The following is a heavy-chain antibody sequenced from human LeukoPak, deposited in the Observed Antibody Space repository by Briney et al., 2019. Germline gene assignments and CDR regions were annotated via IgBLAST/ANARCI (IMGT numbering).Heavy chain of an antibody. V-gene: IGHV4-39*01. J-gene: IGHJ5*02. CDR1: GGSISSSSHS. CDR3: AQSLGSGNWIGNWFDP. CDR2: IYYTGRT. D-gene: IGHD1-1*01. Sequence: PSETLSLTCTVSGGSISSSSHSWGWIRQPPGKGLEWTGTIYYTGRTYYNPSLESRLTISVDTSKNQFSLKLTSVTAADTAIYYCAQSLGSGNWIGNWFDPWGQGTPVTVSS.